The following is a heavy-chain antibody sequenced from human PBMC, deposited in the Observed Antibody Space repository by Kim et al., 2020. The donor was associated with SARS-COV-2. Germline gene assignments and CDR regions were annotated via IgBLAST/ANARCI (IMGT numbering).Heavy chain of an antibody. V-gene: IGHV3-21*01. CDR3: ARGWFGQVGDY. J-gene: IGHJ4*02. D-gene: IGHD3-10*01. CDR2: I. Sequence: IYDADSGEGRFTISRDNARNSVYLHMNSLRVDDTAIYYCARGWFGQVGDYWGQGARVTVSS.